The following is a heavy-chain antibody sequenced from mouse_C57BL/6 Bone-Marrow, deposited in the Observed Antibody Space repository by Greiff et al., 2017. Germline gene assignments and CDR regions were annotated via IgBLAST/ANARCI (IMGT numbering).Heavy chain of an antibody. CDR1: EYEFPSHD. Sequence: EVQGVESGGGLVQPGESLKLSCESNEYEFPSHDISWVSKTPGKRLELVAAINTDGGSTYYQDNMESRFIFSRDNTKKTLYLQMRSLRSEDTALYYCARQIATLVAGYFDVWGTGTTVTVSS. D-gene: IGHD1-1*01. J-gene: IGHJ1*03. CDR3: ARQIATLVAGYFDV. V-gene: IGHV5-2*01. CDR2: INTDGGST.